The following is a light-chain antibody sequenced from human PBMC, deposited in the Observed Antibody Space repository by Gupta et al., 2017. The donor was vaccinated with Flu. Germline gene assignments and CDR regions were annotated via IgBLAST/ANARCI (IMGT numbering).Light chain of an antibody. J-gene: IGLJ1*01. CDR2: ENN. V-gene: IGLV1-51*02. Sequence: TQPPSVSAAPGQMVTISCSGSSSNIGNDYVSWYQQLPGTVPRLLISENNRRLSGIPDRFSASKSGTSATLGITGLQTGDEADYYCGTWDRSAGRYVFGTGTKVTVL. CDR3: GTWDRSAGRYV. CDR1: SSNIGNDY.